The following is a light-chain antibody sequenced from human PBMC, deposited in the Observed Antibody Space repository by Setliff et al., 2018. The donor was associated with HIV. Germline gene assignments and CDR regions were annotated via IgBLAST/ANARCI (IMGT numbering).Light chain of an antibody. Sequence: LAQPASVSGSPGQSITISCTGTSSDVGSYNLVSWYQQHPGKAPKLMIYEGSRRPSGVSNRFSGSKSGNTASLTISGLQAEDEADYYCCSYAGSSTYVFGTGTKVTVL. J-gene: IGLJ1*01. CDR3: CSYAGSSTYV. CDR1: SSDVGSYNL. V-gene: IGLV2-23*01. CDR2: EGS.